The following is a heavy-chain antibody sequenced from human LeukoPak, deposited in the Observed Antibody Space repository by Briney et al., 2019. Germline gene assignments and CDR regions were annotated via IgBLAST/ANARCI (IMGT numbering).Heavy chain of an antibody. CDR2: IYYSGST. V-gene: IGHV4-59*08. CDR1: GGSISSYY. CDR3: ARHLGDWSHAFHY. J-gene: IGHJ4*02. Sequence: PSETLSLTCTVSGGSISSYYWSWIRQPPGKGLEWIGYIYYSGSTNYNPSLKSRVTISVDTSKNQFSLKLSSVTAADTAVYYCARHLGDWSHAFHYWGQGTLATVSS. D-gene: IGHD1-1*01.